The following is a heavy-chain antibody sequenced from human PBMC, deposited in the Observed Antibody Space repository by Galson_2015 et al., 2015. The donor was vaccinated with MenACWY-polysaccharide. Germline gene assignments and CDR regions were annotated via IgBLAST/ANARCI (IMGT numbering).Heavy chain of an antibody. V-gene: IGHV6-1*01. D-gene: IGHD6-13*01. J-gene: IGHJ4*02. CDR3: ARTCPPYSRTWYECFDY. Sequence: CAISGDSVSSNSAAWNWIRQSPSRGLEWLGRTYYRSKWYHDYSVSVKSRITINPDTSKNQFSLQLNSVTPDDTALYYCARTCPPYSRTWYECFDYWDQGTLVSVSS. CDR2: TYYRSKWYH. CDR1: GDSVSSNSAA.